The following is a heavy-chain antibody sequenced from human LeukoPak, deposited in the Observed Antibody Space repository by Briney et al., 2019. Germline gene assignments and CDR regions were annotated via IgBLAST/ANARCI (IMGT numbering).Heavy chain of an antibody. CDR2: ISGSGGST. Sequence: GGSLRLSCAASGFTFSSYAMSWVRQAPGKGLEWVSAISGSGGSTYYADSVKGRFTISRDNSKNTLYLQMNSLRADDTAVYYCARLGSGSYYEYFQHWGQGTLVTVSS. D-gene: IGHD1-26*01. J-gene: IGHJ1*01. V-gene: IGHV3-23*01. CDR1: GFTFSSYA. CDR3: ARLGSGSYYEYFQH.